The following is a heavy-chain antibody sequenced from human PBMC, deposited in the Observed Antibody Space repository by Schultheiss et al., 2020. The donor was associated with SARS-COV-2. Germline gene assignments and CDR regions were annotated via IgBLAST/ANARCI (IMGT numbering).Heavy chain of an antibody. D-gene: IGHD3-22*01. CDR3: ARGYYYDSSGYYYKGLFDY. CDR2: IYYSGST. CDR1: GGSISSYY. V-gene: IGHV4-59*12. Sequence: SETLSLTCTVSGGSISSYYWSWIRQPPGKGLEWIGYIYYSGSTNYNPSLKSRVTMSVDTSKNQFSLKLSSVTAADTAVYYCARGYYYDSSGYYYKGLFDYWGQGTLVTVSS. J-gene: IGHJ4*02.